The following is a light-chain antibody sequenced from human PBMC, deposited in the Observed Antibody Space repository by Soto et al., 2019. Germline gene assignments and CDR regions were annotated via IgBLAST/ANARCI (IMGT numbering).Light chain of an antibody. Sequence: IVMTQSPATLSVSPGEGVTLSCRASENVGTNLAWYQQKPGQAPRLLMYGSSTRATGIPATFSGSGSGTEFTLTISSLQSEDSAFYYCQQYNNWGLSFGGGTKVEIK. J-gene: IGKJ4*01. CDR2: GSS. CDR1: ENVGTN. CDR3: QQYNNWGLS. V-gene: IGKV3D-15*01.